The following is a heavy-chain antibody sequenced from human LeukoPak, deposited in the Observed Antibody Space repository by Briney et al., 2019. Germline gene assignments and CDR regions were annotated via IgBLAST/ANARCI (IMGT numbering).Heavy chain of an antibody. CDR2: ISSSSSYI. CDR3: AKERSSWYEVFDY. V-gene: IGHV3-21*04. Sequence: PGGSLRLSCAASGFTFSSYSMNWVRQAPGKGLEWVSSISSSSSYIYYADSVKGRFTISRDNAKNSLYLQMNSLRAEDTAVYYCAKERSSWYEVFDYWGQGTLVTVSS. D-gene: IGHD6-13*01. J-gene: IGHJ4*02. CDR1: GFTFSSYS.